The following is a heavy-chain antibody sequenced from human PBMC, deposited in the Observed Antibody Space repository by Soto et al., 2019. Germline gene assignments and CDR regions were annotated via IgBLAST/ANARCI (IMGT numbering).Heavy chain of an antibody. CDR1: GGAISSYY. CDR2: IYYSGST. V-gene: IGHV4-59*01. J-gene: IGHJ4*02. Sequence: SETLSLTXTVSGGAISSYYWSWIRQPPGKELEWIGYIYYSGSTNYSPSLKSRVTISVDTSKNQFSLKLSSVTAADTAVYYCARGLYDFWSGYYNGYFDYWGQGTLVTVSS. D-gene: IGHD3-3*01. CDR3: ARGLYDFWSGYYNGYFDY.